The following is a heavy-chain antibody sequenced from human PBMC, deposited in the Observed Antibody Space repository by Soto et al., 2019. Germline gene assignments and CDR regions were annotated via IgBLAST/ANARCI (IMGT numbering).Heavy chain of an antibody. CDR2: ISSNGGST. Sequence: GGSLRLSCSASGFTFSSYAMHWVRQAPGKGLEYVSAISSNGGSTYYADSVKGRFTISRDNSKNTLYLQMSSLRAEDTAVYYCVKDRERITMVRGVIIPNPTIAPWGQGTLVTVSS. V-gene: IGHV3-64D*08. CDR1: GFTFSSYA. D-gene: IGHD3-10*01. CDR3: VKDRERITMVRGVIIPNPTIAP. J-gene: IGHJ5*02.